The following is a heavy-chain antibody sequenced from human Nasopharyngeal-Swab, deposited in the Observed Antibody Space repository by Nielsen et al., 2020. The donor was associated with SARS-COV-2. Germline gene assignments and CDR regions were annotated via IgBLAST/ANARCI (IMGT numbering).Heavy chain of an antibody. CDR3: SRDVAIVGATLEN. J-gene: IGHJ4*02. CDR1: EFTISRNG. Sequence: GESLKISCAASEFTISRNGMHWLRQAPGKGLEWVAYNSCSSSTSYYADSVKGRFTISRDNPKNSLHLQMNSLRDEDTALYYCSRDVAIVGATLENWGQGTLVTVSS. CDR2: NSCSSSTS. D-gene: IGHD1-26*01. V-gene: IGHV3-48*02.